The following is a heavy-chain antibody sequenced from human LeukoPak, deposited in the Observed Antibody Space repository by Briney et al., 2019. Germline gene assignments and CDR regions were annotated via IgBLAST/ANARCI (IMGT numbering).Heavy chain of an antibody. Sequence: PGGSLRLSCATSGFTFSSYGMHWVRQAPGKGLEWVAVIWYDGSNKYYADSVKGRFTISRDNSKNTLDLQMNSLRAEDTAVYYCAKDYDSSGWAAFDIWGQGTMVTVSS. CDR2: IWYDGSNK. D-gene: IGHD3-22*01. V-gene: IGHV3-30*02. CDR3: AKDYDSSGWAAFDI. J-gene: IGHJ3*02. CDR1: GFTFSSYG.